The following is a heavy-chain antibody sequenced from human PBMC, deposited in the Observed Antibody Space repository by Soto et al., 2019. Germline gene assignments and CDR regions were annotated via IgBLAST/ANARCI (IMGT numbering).Heavy chain of an antibody. D-gene: IGHD3-22*01. Sequence: PSETLSITCTVSGASISSYYWSWIRQPPGKGLEWIGYISYSGSTYYNPSLKSRVTISVDTSKNQFSLKLSSVTAADTAVYYCARAPPYYYDSSGYYWWGQGTLVTVSS. V-gene: IGHV4-59*08. CDR1: GASISSYY. CDR2: ISYSGST. CDR3: ARAPPYYYDSSGYYW. J-gene: IGHJ4*02.